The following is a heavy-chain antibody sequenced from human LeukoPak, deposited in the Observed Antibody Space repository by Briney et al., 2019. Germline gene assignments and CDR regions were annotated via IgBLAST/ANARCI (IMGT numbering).Heavy chain of an antibody. V-gene: IGHV1-8*01. D-gene: IGHD3-3*01. CDR1: GYTFTSYD. J-gene: IGHJ6*02. CDR2: MNPNSGNT. Sequence: GASVKVSCKASGYTFTSYDINWVRQATGQGLEWMGWMNPNSGNTGYAQKFQGRVTMTRNTSISTAYMEPSSLRSEDTAVYYCAIGGPDITYYDFWSGYLSYYYYGMDVWGQGTTVTVSS. CDR3: AIGGPDITYYDFWSGYLSYYYYGMDV.